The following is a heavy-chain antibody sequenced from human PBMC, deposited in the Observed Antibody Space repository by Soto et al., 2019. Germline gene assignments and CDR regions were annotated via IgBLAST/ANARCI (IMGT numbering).Heavy chain of an antibody. J-gene: IGHJ5*02. CDR3: ARARSNRFAP. CDR2: IWYDGSNK. V-gene: IGHV3-33*01. Sequence: QVQLVESGGGVVQPGRSLRLSCVASGFTFRSYSMHWVRQAPGKGLEWVGAIWYDGSNKYYGDSVKGRFTISRDNSKNTRYRQMNSLGSEYTAVYFCARARSNRFAPWGQGTLVTVSS. CDR1: GFTFRSYS.